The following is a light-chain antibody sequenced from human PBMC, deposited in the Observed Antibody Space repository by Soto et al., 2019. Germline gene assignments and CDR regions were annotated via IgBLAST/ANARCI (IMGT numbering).Light chain of an antibody. Sequence: QSVLTQTTSVSGSLGQSITISCTGTSTDIGAYNYVSWYQQHPGKAPKLLIYEVTNRPSGVSNRFSGSKSGNTASLTISGLQAEDEANYYCNSYTTLSNRVFGTGTKVTVL. CDR2: EVT. CDR3: NSYTTLSNRV. J-gene: IGLJ1*01. CDR1: STDIGAYNY. V-gene: IGLV2-14*01.